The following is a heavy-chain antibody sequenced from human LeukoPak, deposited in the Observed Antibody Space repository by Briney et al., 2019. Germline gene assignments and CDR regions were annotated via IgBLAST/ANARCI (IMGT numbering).Heavy chain of an antibody. CDR3: AKEGEGSISH. D-gene: IGHD3-16*01. Sequence: PSETLSLTCAVYGGSFSGYYWSWIRQPPGKGLEWIGEINHSGSTDYNPSLKSRVTISVDTSKNQFSLKLSSLTAADTAVYYCAKEGEGSISHWGQGTLVTVSS. J-gene: IGHJ4*02. CDR2: INHSGST. V-gene: IGHV4-34*01. CDR1: GGSFSGYY.